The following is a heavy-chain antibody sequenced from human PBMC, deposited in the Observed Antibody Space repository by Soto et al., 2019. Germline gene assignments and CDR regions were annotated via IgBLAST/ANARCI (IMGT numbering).Heavy chain of an antibody. J-gene: IGHJ3*02. CDR2: ISAYNGNT. D-gene: IGHD6-25*01. Sequence: ASVEVSCKASGYTFTSYGISWVRQAPGQGLEWMGWISAYNGNTNYAQKLQGRVTMTTDTSTSTAYMELRSLRSDDTAVYYCARDIFPPGTAPELRGDAFDIWGQGTMVIVAS. CDR1: GYTFTSYG. CDR3: ARDIFPPGTAPELRGDAFDI. V-gene: IGHV1-18*04.